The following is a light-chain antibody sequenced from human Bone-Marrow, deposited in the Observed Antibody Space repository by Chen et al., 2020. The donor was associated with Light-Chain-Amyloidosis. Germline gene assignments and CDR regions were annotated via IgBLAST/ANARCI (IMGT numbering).Light chain of an antibody. CDR2: QDS. Sequence: SYELTQPPSVSVSPGQTASIPCTGDKLGSKYASWYQQKPGQSPVLVIYQDSNRPSGIPERFSSYTSGNTATLTMSGTQALDEADDYWQAWDSSTNWVFGGGTKLTVL. CDR1: KLGSKY. J-gene: IGLJ3*02. CDR3: QAWDSSTNWV. V-gene: IGLV3-1*01.